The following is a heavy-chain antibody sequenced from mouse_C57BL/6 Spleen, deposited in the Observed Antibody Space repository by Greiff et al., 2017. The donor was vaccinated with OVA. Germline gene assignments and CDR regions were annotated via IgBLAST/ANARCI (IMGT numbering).Heavy chain of an antibody. J-gene: IGHJ4*01. Sequence: VKLMESGAELVKPGASVKLSCKASGYTFTEYTIHWVKQRSGQGLEWIGWFYPGSGSIKYNEKFKDKATLTADKSSSTVYMELSRLTSEDSAVYFCARHEDQNYGNYVYYAMDYWGQGTSVTVSS. D-gene: IGHD2-1*01. V-gene: IGHV1-62-2*01. CDR3: ARHEDQNYGNYVYYAMDY. CDR1: GYTFTEYT. CDR2: FYPGSGSI.